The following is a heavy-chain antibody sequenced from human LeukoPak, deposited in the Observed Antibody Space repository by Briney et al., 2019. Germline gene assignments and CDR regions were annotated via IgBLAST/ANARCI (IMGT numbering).Heavy chain of an antibody. D-gene: IGHD3-9*01. Sequence: ETLSLTCTVSGGSISSYYWSWIRQPPGKGLEWIGYIYYSGSTNYNPSLKSRVTISVDTSKNQFSLKLSSVTAADTAVYYCARIYDILTSFDPWGQGTLVTVSS. CDR2: IYYSGST. J-gene: IGHJ5*02. CDR1: GGSISSYY. V-gene: IGHV4-59*08. CDR3: ARIYDILTSFDP.